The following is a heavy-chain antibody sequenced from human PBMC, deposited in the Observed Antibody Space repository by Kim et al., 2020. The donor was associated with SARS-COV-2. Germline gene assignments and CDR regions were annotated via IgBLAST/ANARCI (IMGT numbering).Heavy chain of an antibody. D-gene: IGHD3-10*01. V-gene: IGHV3-53*01. CDR2: IFVGGTT. J-gene: IGHJ4*02. Sequence: GGSLRLSCAASGFTVRSNYMTWVRQAPGKGLEWASVIFVGGTTYYADSVKGRFTISRDHSANTVYLQMTSLRAEDTAVYYCARDHYYGSESDWGQGTLVTVSS. CDR1: GFTVRSNY. CDR3: ARDHYYGSESD.